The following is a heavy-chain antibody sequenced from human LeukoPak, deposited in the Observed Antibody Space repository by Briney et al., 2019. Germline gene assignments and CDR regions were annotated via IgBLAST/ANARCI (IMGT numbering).Heavy chain of an antibody. J-gene: IGHJ4*02. CDR3: ARPSYPSGYFDY. D-gene: IGHD1-26*01. CDR1: GFTVSGDY. Sequence: PGGSLRLSCAASGFTVSGDYMSWVRQAPGKGLEWVSVIYTGGTTYYADSVKGRFTISRDNSENTLYLQMNSLRAEDTAVYYCARPSYPSGYFDYWGPGTLVTVSS. CDR2: IYTGGTT. V-gene: IGHV3-53*01.